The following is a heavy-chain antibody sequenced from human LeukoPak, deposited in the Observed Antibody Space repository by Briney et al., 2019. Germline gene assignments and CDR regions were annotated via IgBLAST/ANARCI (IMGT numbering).Heavy chain of an antibody. D-gene: IGHD1-26*01. CDR3: ARSKGAGSYSQNNYYYYMDV. CDR1: GGSFSGYY. CDR2: IYYSGNT. J-gene: IGHJ6*03. Sequence: SETLSLTCAVYGGSFSGYYWSWIRQPPGKGLEWIGYIYYSGNTIHNPSLESRVTISADTSKNQFSLNVNSVTAADTAVYYCARSKGAGSYSQNNYYYYMDVWGKGTTVTISS. V-gene: IGHV4-34*11.